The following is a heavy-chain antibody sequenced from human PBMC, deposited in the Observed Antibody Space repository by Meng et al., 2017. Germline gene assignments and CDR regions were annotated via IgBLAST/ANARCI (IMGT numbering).Heavy chain of an antibody. CDR3: ARDWGIAARSYYFDY. J-gene: IGHJ4*02. CDR2: IYSGGST. D-gene: IGHD6-6*01. V-gene: IGHV3-66*02. CDR1: GFTVSSNY. Sequence: GESLKISCAASGFTVSSNYMSWVRQAPGKGLEWVSVIYSGGSTYYADSVKGRFTISRDNSKNTLYLQMNSLRAEDTAVYYCARDWGIAARSYYFDYWGQGTLVTVSS.